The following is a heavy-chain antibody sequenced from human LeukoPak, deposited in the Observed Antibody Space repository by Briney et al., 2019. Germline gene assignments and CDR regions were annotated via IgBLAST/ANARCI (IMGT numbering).Heavy chain of an antibody. Sequence: GGSLRLSCAASGFTFSNYAMTWVRQAPGKGLEWVSVIGGCGGGTYYADSVRGRFTVSRDNSNNTMFLQMNSLGVEDTAIYYCARGRSWFAPWGQGTLVTVSS. V-gene: IGHV3-23*01. CDR1: GFTFSNYA. CDR2: IGGCGGGT. CDR3: ARGRSWFAP. J-gene: IGHJ5*02.